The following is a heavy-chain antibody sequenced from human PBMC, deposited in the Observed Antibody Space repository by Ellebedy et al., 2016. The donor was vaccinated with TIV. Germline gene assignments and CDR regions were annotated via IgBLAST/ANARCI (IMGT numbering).Heavy chain of an antibody. CDR2: ISAHNGNT. J-gene: IGHJ5*02. V-gene: IGHV1-18*04. Sequence: AASVKVSCQASGYTFTNYGITWVRQAPGQGLEWMGWISAHNGNTIYAQQFQGRVTMTTDTPTSTAYMEMRSRRSDDTAQFYCTRDWPYYDSGTVKGWFDAWGQGTLVTVSS. D-gene: IGHD3-16*01. CDR1: GYTFTNYG. CDR3: TRDWPYYDSGTVKGWFDA.